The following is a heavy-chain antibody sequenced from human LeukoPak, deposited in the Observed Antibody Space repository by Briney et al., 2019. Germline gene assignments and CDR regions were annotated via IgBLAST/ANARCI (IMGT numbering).Heavy chain of an antibody. CDR3: ATLNYDILTGYLYYFDY. CDR1: GYTLTELS. CDR2: FDPEDGET. Sequence: ASVKVSCKVSGYTLTELSMHWVRQAPGKGLEWMGGFDPEDGETIYAQKFQGGVTMTEDTSTDTAYMGLSSLRSEDTAVYYCATLNYDILTGYLYYFDYWGQGTLVTVSS. V-gene: IGHV1-24*01. D-gene: IGHD3-9*01. J-gene: IGHJ4*02.